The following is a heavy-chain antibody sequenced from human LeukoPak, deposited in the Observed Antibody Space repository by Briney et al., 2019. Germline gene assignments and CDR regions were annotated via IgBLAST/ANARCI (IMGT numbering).Heavy chain of an antibody. Sequence: GGSLGLSCAASGSTFSNYWMTWVRQAPGKGLEWVANIKQDGREKYYVDSVKGRFTISRDNAKNSLYLQMNSLRADDTAVYYCATWGGLGDYWGQGTLVTVSS. CDR2: IKQDGREK. D-gene: IGHD3-16*01. CDR1: GSTFSNYW. CDR3: ATWGGLGDY. V-gene: IGHV3-7*01. J-gene: IGHJ4*02.